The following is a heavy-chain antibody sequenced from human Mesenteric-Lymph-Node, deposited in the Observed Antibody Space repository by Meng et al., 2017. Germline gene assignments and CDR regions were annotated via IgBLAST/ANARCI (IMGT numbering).Heavy chain of an antibody. CDR1: GFTFSSYD. CDR2: ISYDGSNK. CDR3: ARDRRGYYDFWSGSP. D-gene: IGHD3-3*01. Sequence: GGSLRLSCAASGFTFSSYDMHWVRQAPGKGLEWVAVISYDGSNKYYADSVKGRFTISRDNSKNTLYLQMNSLRAEDTAVYYCARDRRGYYDFWSGSPWGQGTLVTVSS. V-gene: IGHV3-30*01. J-gene: IGHJ5*02.